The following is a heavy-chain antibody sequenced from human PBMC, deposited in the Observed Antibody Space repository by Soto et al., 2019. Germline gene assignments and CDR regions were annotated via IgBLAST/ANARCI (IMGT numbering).Heavy chain of an antibody. V-gene: IGHV1-69*02. Sequence: QVQLVQSGAEVKKPGSSVKVSCKASGGTFSSYTISWVRQAPGQGLEWMGRIIPILGIATYAQKFQGRVRITADKSTSTAYMERSSLRSEDTAVYYWARSGTGTTLGWFDPWGQGPLVTVSS. D-gene: IGHD1-1*01. CDR2: IIPILGIA. J-gene: IGHJ5*02. CDR1: GGTFSSYT. CDR3: ARSGTGTTLGWFDP.